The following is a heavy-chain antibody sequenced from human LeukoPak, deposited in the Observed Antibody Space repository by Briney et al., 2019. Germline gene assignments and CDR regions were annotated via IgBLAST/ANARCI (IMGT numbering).Heavy chain of an antibody. V-gene: IGHV4-4*07. Sequence: SETLSLTCSVSGGSISSYWWSRIRQPARKGLEFIGRIYTTGRTNYNPSLKSRVSMSVDTSKNKFSLELRSVTAADTAVYFCARAGYTISSYRFDYWGQGALVTVSP. J-gene: IGHJ4*02. CDR2: IYTTGRT. CDR3: ARAGYTISSYRFDY. CDR1: GGSISSYW. D-gene: IGHD3-16*02.